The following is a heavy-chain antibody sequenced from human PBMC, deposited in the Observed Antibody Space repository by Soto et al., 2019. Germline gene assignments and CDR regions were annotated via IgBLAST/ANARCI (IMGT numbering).Heavy chain of an antibody. D-gene: IGHD3-9*01. CDR2: ISHDGRNE. CDR1: GFTFSNYG. CDR3: AKDLRYDILTGYYMGVGAFDI. Sequence: QVQLAESGGGVVQPGRSLRLSCAASGFTFSNYGMHWVRQAPGKGLEWVAVISHDGRNEYYEDSLKGRFTISRDNAKNTLYLQMNSLRPGDSAVYYCAKDLRYDILTGYYMGVGAFDIWGLGTVVTVSS. J-gene: IGHJ3*02. V-gene: IGHV3-30*18.